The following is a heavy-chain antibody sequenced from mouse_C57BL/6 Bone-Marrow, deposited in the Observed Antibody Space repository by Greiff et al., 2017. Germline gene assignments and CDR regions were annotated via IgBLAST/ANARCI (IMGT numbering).Heavy chain of an antibody. CDR3: ANWDGY. V-gene: IGHV1-85*01. CDR1: GYTFTSYD. D-gene: IGHD4-1*01. CDR2: IYPRDGST. J-gene: IGHJ2*01. Sequence: QVQLKESGPELVKPGASVKLSCKASGYTFTSYDINWVKQRPGPGLEWIGWIYPRDGSTKYNEKFKGKATLTVDTSASTAYMELHSLTSEDSAVYFCANWDGYWGQGTTLTVSS.